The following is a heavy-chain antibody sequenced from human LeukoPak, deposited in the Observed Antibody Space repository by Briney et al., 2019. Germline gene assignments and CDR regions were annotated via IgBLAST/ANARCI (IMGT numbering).Heavy chain of an antibody. CDR3: ARAPIVGATLGWPIDY. CDR2: IIPIFGTA. CDR1: GGTFSSYA. Sequence: SVKVSCKASGGTFSSYAISWVRQAPGRGLEWMGGIIPIFGTANYAQKFQGRVTITADESTSTAYMELSSLRSEDTAVYYCARAPIVGATLGWPIDYWGQGTLVTVSS. D-gene: IGHD1-26*01. V-gene: IGHV1-69*13. J-gene: IGHJ4*02.